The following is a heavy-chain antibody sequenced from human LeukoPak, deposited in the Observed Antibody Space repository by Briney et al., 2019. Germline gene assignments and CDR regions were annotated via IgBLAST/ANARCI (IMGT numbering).Heavy chain of an antibody. J-gene: IGHJ4*02. D-gene: IGHD5-18*01. CDR1: GGSISSYY. CDR2: IHYSGST. Sequence: SETLSLTCTVSGGSISSYYWSWIRQPPGKGLEWIGYIHYSGSTNYNPSLKSRVTISVDTSKNQFSLKLSSVTPADTAVYYCARAGAYSYGFDYWGQGTLVTVSS. CDR3: ARAGAYSYGFDY. V-gene: IGHV4-59*01.